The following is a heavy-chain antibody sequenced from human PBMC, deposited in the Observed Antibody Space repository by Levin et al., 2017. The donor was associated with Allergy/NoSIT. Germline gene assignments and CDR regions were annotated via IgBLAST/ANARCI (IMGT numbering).Heavy chain of an antibody. CDR1: GYKFSNYW. CDR3: ARKGGEGGTWEYEAFDV. J-gene: IGHJ3*01. CDR2: MYPADSHT. D-gene: IGHD1-26*01. Sequence: GESLKISCQCSGYKFSNYWIAWVRQMPGQGLEWMGIMYPADSHTRYSPSFQGQVTISVDKSISTAYLQWTSLKAADTATYYCARKGGEGGTWEYEAFDVWGQGTMLTVSS. V-gene: IGHV5-51*01.